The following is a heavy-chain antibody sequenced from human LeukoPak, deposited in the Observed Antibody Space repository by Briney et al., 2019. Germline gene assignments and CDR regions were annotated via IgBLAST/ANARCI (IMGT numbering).Heavy chain of an antibody. D-gene: IGHD6-19*01. V-gene: IGHV3-23*01. J-gene: IGHJ4*02. CDR3: VVLGDSSGWYNDY. Sequence: PGGSLRLSCAASGFTFSSYAMSWGRQAPGKGLEWVSSISSSGGSTYYGDSVKGRFTISRDNSKDTLYLQMNSLRAEDTALYYCVVLGDSSGWYNDYWGQGTLVTVSS. CDR2: ISSSGGST. CDR1: GFTFSSYA.